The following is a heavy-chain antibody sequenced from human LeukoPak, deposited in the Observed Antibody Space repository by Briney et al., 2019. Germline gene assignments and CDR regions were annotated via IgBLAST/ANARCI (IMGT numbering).Heavy chain of an antibody. Sequence: GASVKVSCKASGYTFTNYDINWVRQATGKGLEWMGWMNPNSGDTGYAQKFQGRVTMTRDTSISTAYMELTSLTSDDTAIFYCARTGMGGNVWIDSWGQGTLVTVSS. V-gene: IGHV1-8*01. J-gene: IGHJ5*01. D-gene: IGHD1-26*01. CDR3: ARTGMGGNVWIDS. CDR2: MNPNSGDT. CDR1: GYTFTNYD.